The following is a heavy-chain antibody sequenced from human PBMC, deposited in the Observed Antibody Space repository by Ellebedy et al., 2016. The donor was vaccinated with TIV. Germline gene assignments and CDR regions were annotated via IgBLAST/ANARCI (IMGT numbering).Heavy chain of an antibody. CDR3: ARVGDGSDY. D-gene: IGHD2-15*01. CDR1: GYTFTRYY. Sequence: AASVKVSCKASGYTFTRYYIHWVRQAPGQGFEYMGIINPSGGRTSCAQKFQGRVTKTRDTSTSTFYMELSSLRSEDTAVYYCARVGDGSDYWGQGTLVTVSS. V-gene: IGHV1-46*01. CDR2: INPSGGRT. J-gene: IGHJ4*02.